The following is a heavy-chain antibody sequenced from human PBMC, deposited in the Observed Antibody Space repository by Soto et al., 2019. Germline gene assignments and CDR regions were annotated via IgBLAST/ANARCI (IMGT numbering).Heavy chain of an antibody. J-gene: IGHJ4*02. D-gene: IGHD3-22*01. CDR2: ISSNGGST. V-gene: IGHV3-64D*08. CDR1: GFTFSSYA. Sequence: GGSLRLSCSASGFTFSSYAMHWVRQAPGKGLEYVSAISSNGGSTYYADSVKGRLTISRDDSKNTLYLQMSSLIAEDTAVYYCVKDGGGGAVITMYFDYWGQGTLVTVSS. CDR3: VKDGGGGAVITMYFDY.